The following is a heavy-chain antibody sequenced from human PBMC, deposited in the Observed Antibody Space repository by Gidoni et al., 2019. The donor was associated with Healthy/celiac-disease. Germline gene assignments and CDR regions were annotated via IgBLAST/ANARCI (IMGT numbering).Heavy chain of an antibody. CDR3: AKAFLRYSSSWYFDY. V-gene: IGHV3-23*01. D-gene: IGHD6-13*01. Sequence: EVQLLESGGGLVQPGGSLRLSCAASGFPFSSYAMSWVRQAPGKGLEWVSAISGSGGSTYYADSVKGRFTISRDNSKNTLYLQMNSLRAEDTAVYYCAKAFLRYSSSWYFDYWGQGTLVTVSS. J-gene: IGHJ4*02. CDR2: ISGSGGST. CDR1: GFPFSSYA.